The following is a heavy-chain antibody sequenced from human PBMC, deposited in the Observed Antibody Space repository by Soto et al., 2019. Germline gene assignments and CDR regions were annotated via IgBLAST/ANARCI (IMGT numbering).Heavy chain of an antibody. CDR1: GGSISSGDYY. D-gene: IGHD3-22*01. Sequence: PSETLSLTCTVSGGSISSGDYYWSWIRQPPGKGLEWIGYIYYSGSTYYNPSLKSRVTISVDTSKNQFSLKLSSVTAADTAVYYCARTYYYDSSGYVLDYWGQGTLLTVSS. V-gene: IGHV4-30-4*01. J-gene: IGHJ4*02. CDR3: ARTYYYDSSGYVLDY. CDR2: IYYSGST.